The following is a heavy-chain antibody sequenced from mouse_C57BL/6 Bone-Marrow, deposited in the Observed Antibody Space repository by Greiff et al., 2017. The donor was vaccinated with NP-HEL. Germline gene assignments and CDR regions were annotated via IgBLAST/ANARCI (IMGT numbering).Heavy chain of an antibody. J-gene: IGHJ3*01. Sequence: QVQLQQPGAELVKPGASVKLSCKASGYTFTSYWMQWVKQRPGQGLEWIGEIDPSDSYTNYNQKFKGKATLTVDPSSSTAYMQLSSLTSEDSAVYYCARSSSTPFAYWGQGTLVTGSA. CDR1: GYTFTSYW. V-gene: IGHV1-50*01. CDR2: IDPSDSYT. CDR3: ARSSSTPFAY. D-gene: IGHD1-1*01.